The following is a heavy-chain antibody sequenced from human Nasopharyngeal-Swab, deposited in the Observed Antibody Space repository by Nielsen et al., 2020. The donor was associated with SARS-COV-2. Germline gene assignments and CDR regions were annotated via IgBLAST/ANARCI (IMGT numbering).Heavy chain of an antibody. Sequence: GESLKISCIASRFTSSTSSLTWLRQPPGKGLQWVSTLGTAGDTYYADSVKGRFTISRDNSKNTLYLQMNSLRAEDTAVYYCAKKTVGTYPFDYWGQGTLVTLSS. D-gene: IGHD3-16*02. J-gene: IGHJ4*02. CDR3: AKKTVGTYPFDY. CDR2: LGTAGDT. V-gene: IGHV3-23*01. CDR1: RFTSSTSS.